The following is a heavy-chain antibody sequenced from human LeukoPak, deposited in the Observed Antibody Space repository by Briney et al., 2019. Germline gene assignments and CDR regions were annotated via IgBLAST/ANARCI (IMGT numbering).Heavy chain of an antibody. J-gene: IGHJ3*01. D-gene: IGHD1-14*01. V-gene: IGHV3-33*01. CDR3: ARRGVGLTGSDSFDV. CDR2: IWYDGRDE. Sequence: AGGSLRLSCAASGFTFNRYGMHWVRQAPGRGLEWVAFIWYDGRDEDYADSVKGRFTISGDNSKSTLYLQMNSLRADDTALYYCARRGVGLTGSDSFDVWGQGTMVTVSS. CDR1: GFTFNRYG.